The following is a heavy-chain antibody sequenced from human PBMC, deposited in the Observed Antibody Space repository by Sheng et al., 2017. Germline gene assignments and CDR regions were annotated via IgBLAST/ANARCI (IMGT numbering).Heavy chain of an antibody. CDR3: ARGTSIVVAASYYSYGMDV. J-gene: IGHJ6*02. CDR2: IGSSSSYI. V-gene: IGHV3-21*06. CDR1: GFTFSSYS. D-gene: IGHD1-26*01. Sequence: EVQLVESGGGLVKPGGSLRLSCAASGFTFSSYSMNWVRQAPGKGLEWVSSIGSSSSYIYYADSVNGRFTISRDNAKNSLYLQMNSLSPEDTAVYYCARGTSIVVAASYYSYGMDVWGQGTTVTF.